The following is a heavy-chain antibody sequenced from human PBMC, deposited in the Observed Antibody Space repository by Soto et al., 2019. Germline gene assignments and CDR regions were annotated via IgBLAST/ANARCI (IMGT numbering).Heavy chain of an antibody. CDR2: INPNSGGT. Sequence: QVQLVQSGAEVKKPGASVKVSCKASGYTFTGYYMHWVRQAPGQGLEWMGWINPNSGGTNYAQKFQGWVTMTRDTSISTAYMELSRLRSADTAVYYCARGPLYYYGSGSYYYYMDVWGKGTTVTVSS. J-gene: IGHJ6*03. D-gene: IGHD3-10*01. V-gene: IGHV1-2*04. CDR3: ARGPLYYYGSGSYYYYMDV. CDR1: GYTFTGYY.